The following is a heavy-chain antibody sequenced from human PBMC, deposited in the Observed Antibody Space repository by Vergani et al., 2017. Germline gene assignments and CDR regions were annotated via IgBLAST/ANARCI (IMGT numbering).Heavy chain of an antibody. D-gene: IGHD5-18*01. J-gene: IGHJ4*02. V-gene: IGHV4-59*01. CDR2: IYYSGST. CDR1: GGSISSYY. CDR3: ARESVDTAMVFDY. Sequence: QVQLQESGPGLVKPSETLSLTCTVSGGSISSYYWSWIRQPPGKGLEWIGYIYYSGSTNYNPSLKSRVTISVDTSKNQFSLKLSSVTAADTDVYYCARESVDTAMVFDYWGQGTLVTVSS.